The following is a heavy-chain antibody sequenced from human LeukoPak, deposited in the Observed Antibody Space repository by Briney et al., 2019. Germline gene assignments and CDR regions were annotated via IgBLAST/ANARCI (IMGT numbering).Heavy chain of an antibody. V-gene: IGHV3-23*01. CDR2: ISGSGGST. CDR3: AKDGGSYTGYFDY. J-gene: IGHJ4*02. Sequence: PGGSLRLSCAASGFTFSSYAMSWVRQAPGRGLEWVSAISGSGGSTYYADSVKGRFTISRDNSKNTLYLQMNSLRADDTAVYYCAKDGGSYTGYFDYWGQGTLVTVSS. CDR1: GFTFSSYA. D-gene: IGHD1-26*01.